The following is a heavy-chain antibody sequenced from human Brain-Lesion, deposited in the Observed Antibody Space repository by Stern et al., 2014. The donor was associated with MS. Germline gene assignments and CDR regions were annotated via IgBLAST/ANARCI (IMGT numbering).Heavy chain of an antibody. Sequence: EDQLVESGGGLVKPGGSLTMSCKAAGFTFGNYWMTWVRQAPGQGLEWAANIKEDGTEKNYVDSVKGRFTISRDNARNALYLQMNSLRVEDTALYYCARVYNTIYGIVTQRGSGMDVWGQGTTVIVSS. CDR2: IKEDGTEK. CDR3: ARVYNTIYGIVTQRGSGMDV. D-gene: IGHD3-3*01. V-gene: IGHV3-7*01. CDR1: GFTFGNYW. J-gene: IGHJ6*02.